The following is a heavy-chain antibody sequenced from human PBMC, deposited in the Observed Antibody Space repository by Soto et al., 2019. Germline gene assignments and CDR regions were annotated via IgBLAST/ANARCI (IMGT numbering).Heavy chain of an antibody. CDR2: INTNTGNP. CDR3: AISSSGWYDLYYYSYGMEV. D-gene: IGHD6-19*01. J-gene: IGHJ6*02. V-gene: IGHV7-4-1*01. Sequence: ASVKVSCKASGYTFTSYAMNWVRQAPGQGLEWMGWINTNTGNPTYAQGFTGRFVFSLDTSVSTAYLQICSLKAEDTAVYYCAISSSGWYDLYYYSYGMEVWGQGTTVTVSS. CDR1: GYTFTSYA.